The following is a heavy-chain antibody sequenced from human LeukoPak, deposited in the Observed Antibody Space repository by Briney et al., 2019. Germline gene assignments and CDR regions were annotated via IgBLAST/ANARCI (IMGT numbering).Heavy chain of an antibody. CDR3: ASDKIVGASKHDY. J-gene: IGHJ4*02. CDR2: IKQDGSEK. V-gene: IGHV3-7*01. CDR1: GFTFSNYW. Sequence: GGSLRLSCAASGFTFSNYWMTWVRQAPGKGLEWVANIKQDGSEKYYVDSVKGRFTISRDNAKNSLYLQMNSLRAEDTAVYYCASDKIVGASKHDYWGQGTPVTVSS. D-gene: IGHD1-26*01.